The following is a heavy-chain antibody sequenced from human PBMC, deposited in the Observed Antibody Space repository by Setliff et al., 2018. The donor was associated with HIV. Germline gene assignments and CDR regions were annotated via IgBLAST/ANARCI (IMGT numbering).Heavy chain of an antibody. V-gene: IGHV3-13*01. CDR2: IGTGGDT. J-gene: IGHJ6*02. CDR1: GFIFSNHD. Sequence: GGSLRLSCEASGFIFSNHDFHWVRQAAAKGLEWVAAIGTGGDTYYVDSVKGRFTISRDNSKNTLYLQMNSLRAEDTAVYYCAKDHYGMDVWGQGTTVTVSS. CDR3: AKDHYGMDV.